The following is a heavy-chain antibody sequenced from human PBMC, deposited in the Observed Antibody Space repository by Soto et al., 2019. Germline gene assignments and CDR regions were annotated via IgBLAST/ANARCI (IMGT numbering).Heavy chain of an antibody. CDR1: GGSFSGYY. V-gene: IGHV4-34*01. Sequence: LSLTCAVYGGSFSGYYWSWIRQPPGKGLEWIGEINHSGSTSYNPSLKSRVTISVDTSKNQFSLKLSSVTAADTAVYYCARGKLSDYVWGSYRYNFDYWGQGTVVTVSS. CDR3: ARGKLSDYVWGSYRYNFDY. CDR2: INHSGST. D-gene: IGHD3-16*02. J-gene: IGHJ4*02.